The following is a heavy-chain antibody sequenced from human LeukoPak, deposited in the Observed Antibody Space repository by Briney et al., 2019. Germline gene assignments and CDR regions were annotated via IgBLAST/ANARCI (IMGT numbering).Heavy chain of an antibody. D-gene: IGHD6-19*01. CDR2: IIPIFGTA. CDR3: ATSGYSSGWYGY. V-gene: IGHV1-69*06. J-gene: IGHJ4*02. Sequence: ASVKVSCKASGGTFSSYAISWVRQAPGQGLEWMGGIIPIFGTANYAQKFQGRVTITADKSTGTAYMELSSLRSEDTAVYYCATSGYSSGWYGYWGQGTLVTVSS. CDR1: GGTFSSYA.